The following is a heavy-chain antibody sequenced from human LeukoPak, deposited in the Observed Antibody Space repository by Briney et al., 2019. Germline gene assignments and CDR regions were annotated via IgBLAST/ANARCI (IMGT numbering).Heavy chain of an antibody. D-gene: IGHD2-8*01. CDR3: ASEGYCTNGVCQGAFDY. Sequence: GASVKVSCKASGYTSTAYYMHWVRQAPGQGLEWMGWINPNSGGTNYAQKFQGRVTMTRDTSISTAYMELSRLRSDDTAVYYCASEGYCTNGVCQGAFDYWGQGTLVTVSS. CDR2: INPNSGGT. V-gene: IGHV1-2*02. CDR1: GYTSTAYY. J-gene: IGHJ4*02.